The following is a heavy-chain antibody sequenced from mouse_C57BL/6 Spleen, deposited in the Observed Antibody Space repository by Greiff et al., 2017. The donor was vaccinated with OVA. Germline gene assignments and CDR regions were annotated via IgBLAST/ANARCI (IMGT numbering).Heavy chain of an antibody. CDR1: GYTFKSYG. CDR3: ARGDSPYYFDY. V-gene: IGHV1-81*01. CDR2: IYPRSGNT. D-gene: IGHD6-1*01. Sequence: VQLQESGAELARPGASVKLSCKASGYTFKSYGISWVKQRTGQGIEWIGEIYPRSGNTYYNEKFKGKATLTADKSSSTAYMGLRSLTSEDYAVFFCARGDSPYYFDYWGQGTTLTVSS. J-gene: IGHJ2*01.